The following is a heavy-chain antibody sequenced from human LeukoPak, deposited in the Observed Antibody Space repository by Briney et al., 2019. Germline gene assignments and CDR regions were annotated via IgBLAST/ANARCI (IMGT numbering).Heavy chain of an antibody. CDR3: ARDQGAFDM. Sequence: PGGSLRLSCAGSGITLSLYWMSWIRQAPGKGLEWVGNIKQDGSEKYFVDSLRGRFTISRDNAKNSLFLQMNSLRAEDTAVYYCARDQGAFDMWGQGTMVTVSS. J-gene: IGHJ3*02. V-gene: IGHV3-7*05. CDR2: IKQDGSEK. CDR1: GITLSLYW.